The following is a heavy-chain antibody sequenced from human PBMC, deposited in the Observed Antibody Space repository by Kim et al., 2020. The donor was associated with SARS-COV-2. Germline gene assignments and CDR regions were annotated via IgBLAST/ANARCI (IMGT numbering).Heavy chain of an antibody. Sequence: GGSLRLSCAASGFSFSTYGMHWVRQAPGKELEWVTLISSDGSNKFYADSVRGRFTISRDNSRNTLHLQMNSLRGDDTAVYYCARDKGNYDDWRGLFNSWGQGTLVTVSS. V-gene: IGHV3-30*19. CDR3: ARDKGNYDDWRGLFNS. CDR2: ISSDGSNK. J-gene: IGHJ4*02. D-gene: IGHD3-3*01. CDR1: GFSFSTYG.